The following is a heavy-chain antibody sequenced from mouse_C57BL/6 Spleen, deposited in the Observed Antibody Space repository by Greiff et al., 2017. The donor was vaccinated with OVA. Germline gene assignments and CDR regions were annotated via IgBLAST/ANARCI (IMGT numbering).Heavy chain of an antibody. Sequence: QVQLQQPGAELVKPGASVKLSCKASGYTFTSYWMQWVKQRPGQGLEWIGEIDPSDSYTNYNQQFKGKATLTVDTSSSKAYMQLSSLTSEVSAVYYCASSGVNDYFDYWGQGTTLTVSS. CDR2: IDPSDSYT. D-gene: IGHD1-3*01. V-gene: IGHV1-50*01. CDR3: ASSGVNDYFDY. J-gene: IGHJ2*01. CDR1: GYTFTSYW.